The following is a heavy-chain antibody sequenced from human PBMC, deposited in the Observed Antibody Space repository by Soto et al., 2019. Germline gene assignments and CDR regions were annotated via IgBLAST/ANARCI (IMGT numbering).Heavy chain of an antibody. V-gene: IGHV4-59*08. J-gene: IGHJ3*01. CDR1: GGSISSSY. Sequence: QVQLQESGPGLVKPSETLSLTCSVSGGSISSSYWSWIRQPPGEGLEYIGYVYYSGSTNYNPSLKSRLTISLDTSKNQGSLKLRSVTAADTAVYYCASLHFDILTGYYAFDLWGQGTMVTVS. CDR2: VYYSGST. CDR3: ASLHFDILTGYYAFDL. D-gene: IGHD3-9*01.